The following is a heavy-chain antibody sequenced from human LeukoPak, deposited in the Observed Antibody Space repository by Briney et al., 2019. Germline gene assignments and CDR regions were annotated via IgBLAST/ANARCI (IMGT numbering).Heavy chain of an antibody. V-gene: IGHV4-4*02. CDR3: ARAIVVVPAAAYYYYYYMDV. D-gene: IGHD2-2*01. J-gene: IGHJ6*03. Sequence: PSGTLSLTCAVSGGSISSSNWWSWVRQPPGKGLEWIGEIYHSGSTNYNPSLKSRVTISVDKSKNQFSLKLSSVTAADTAVYYCARAIVVVPAAAYYYYYYMDVWGKGTTVTVSS. CDR2: IYHSGST. CDR1: GGSISSSNW.